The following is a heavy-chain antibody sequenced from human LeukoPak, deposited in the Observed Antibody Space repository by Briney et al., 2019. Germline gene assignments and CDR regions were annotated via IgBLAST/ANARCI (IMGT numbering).Heavy chain of an antibody. CDR2: INHSGST. D-gene: IGHD6-19*01. Sequence: SETLSLTCAVYGGSFSGYYWSWIRQPLGKGLEWIGEINHSGSTNYNPSLKSRVTISVDTSKNQFSLKLSSVTAADTAVYYCARGLEYSSGWYPRMDYWGQGTLVTVSS. V-gene: IGHV4-34*01. CDR1: GGSFSGYY. J-gene: IGHJ4*02. CDR3: ARGLEYSSGWYPRMDY.